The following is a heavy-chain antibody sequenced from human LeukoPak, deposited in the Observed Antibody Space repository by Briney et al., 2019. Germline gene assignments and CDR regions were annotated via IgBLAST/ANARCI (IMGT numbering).Heavy chain of an antibody. J-gene: IGHJ4*02. CDR2: ISAYNGNT. CDR3: AREDAAVAGTPFDY. V-gene: IGHV1-18*01. CDR1: GYTFTSYG. D-gene: IGHD6-19*01. Sequence: ASVKVSCKASGYTFTSYGISWVRQAPGQGLEWMGWISAYNGNTNYAQKLQGRVTMTTDTSTSTAYMELRSLRADDTAVYYCAREDAAVAGTPFDYWGQGTLVTVSS.